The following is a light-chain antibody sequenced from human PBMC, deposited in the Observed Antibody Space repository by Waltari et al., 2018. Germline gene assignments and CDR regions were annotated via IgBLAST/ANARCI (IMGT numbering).Light chain of an antibody. Sequence: QSGPTPPPSVSGAPGQRVTISCTGSGSNIGAGHAVHWYQLLPGTAPKLPIHGTGNRPEGVPDRFSGSKSGTSASLAITGLQAEDEADYYCQSYDSSLSGSIFGGGTKLTVL. CDR2: GTG. J-gene: IGLJ2*01. CDR1: GSNIGAGHA. V-gene: IGLV1-40*01. CDR3: QSYDSSLSGSI.